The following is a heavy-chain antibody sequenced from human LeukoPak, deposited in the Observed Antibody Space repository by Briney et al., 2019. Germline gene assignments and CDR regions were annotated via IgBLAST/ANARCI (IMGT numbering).Heavy chain of an antibody. Sequence: ASVKVSCKASGGTFSSYAISWVRQAPGQGLEWMGRIIPILGIANYAQKFQGRVTITADKSTSTAYMELSSLRSEDTTVYYCASGTVTTTGGWFDPWGQGTLVTVSS. CDR1: GGTFSSYA. CDR2: IIPILGIA. D-gene: IGHD4-11*01. J-gene: IGHJ5*02. CDR3: ASGTVTTTGGWFDP. V-gene: IGHV1-69*04.